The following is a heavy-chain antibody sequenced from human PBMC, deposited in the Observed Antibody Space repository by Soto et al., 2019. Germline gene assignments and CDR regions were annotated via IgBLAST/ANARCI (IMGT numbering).Heavy chain of an antibody. CDR1: ADTFTSYY. J-gene: IGHJ4*02. Sequence: ASVKVSCKAPADTFTSYYIHWVRQAPGHGLEWMGRINAYSGNTRFAQNIQGRVTMTTDTSTSTAYMELRSLRSDDTAVYYCAREWGYDSSGYYYFDYWGQGTLVTVSS. CDR3: AREWGYDSSGYYYFDY. D-gene: IGHD3-22*01. V-gene: IGHV1-18*04. CDR2: INAYSGNT.